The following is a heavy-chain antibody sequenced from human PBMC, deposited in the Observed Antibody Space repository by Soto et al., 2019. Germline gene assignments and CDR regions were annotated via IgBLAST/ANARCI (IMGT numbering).Heavy chain of an antibody. Sequence: QVQLQESGPGLVKPSQTLSLTCTVSGGSISSGDYYWSWIRQPPGKGLEWIGYIYYSGSTYYNPSRTRRVTISGDTSKNQYSQKLSSVTAADTAVYYCARVGGFGATTIDYWGQGTLVTVSS. CDR1: GGSISSGDYY. CDR2: IYYSGST. J-gene: IGHJ4*02. CDR3: ARVGGFGATTIDY. D-gene: IGHD3-10*01. V-gene: IGHV4-30-4*01.